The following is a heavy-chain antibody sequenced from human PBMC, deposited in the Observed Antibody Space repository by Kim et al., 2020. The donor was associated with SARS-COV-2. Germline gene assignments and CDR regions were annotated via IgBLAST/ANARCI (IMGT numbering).Heavy chain of an antibody. CDR2: IIPILDTP. CDR1: GGSISSYA. CDR3: AADLRVWATAMFYFDY. Sequence: SVKVSCKASGGSISSYAITWLRQAPGQGLEWMGSIIPILDTPNYAQKFQDRVTITADRSTSTAYMDLSSLTSEDTAVYYCAADLRVWATAMFYFDYWGQGSLITVSS. V-gene: IGHV1-69*04. J-gene: IGHJ4*02. D-gene: IGHD1-1*01.